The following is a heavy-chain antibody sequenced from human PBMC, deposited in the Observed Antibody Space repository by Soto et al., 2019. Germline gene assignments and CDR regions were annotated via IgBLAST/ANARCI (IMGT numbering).Heavy chain of an antibody. Sequence: GGSLRLSCAASGFTFSSYEMNWVRQAPGKGLEWVSYISSSGSTIYYADSVKGRFTISRDNAKNSLYLQMNSLRAEDTAVYYCARAGGYYYYGMDVWGQGTTVTVSS. CDR2: ISSSGSTI. CDR3: ARAGGYYYYGMDV. V-gene: IGHV3-48*03. CDR1: GFTFSSYE. J-gene: IGHJ6*02. D-gene: IGHD3-16*01.